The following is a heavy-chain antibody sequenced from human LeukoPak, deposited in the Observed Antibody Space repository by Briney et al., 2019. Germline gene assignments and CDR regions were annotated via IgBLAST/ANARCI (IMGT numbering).Heavy chain of an antibody. CDR1: GFTFSSYG. D-gene: IGHD2-2*01. CDR2: TRYDGSNK. V-gene: IGHV3-30*02. CDR3: AKEVVPAAMDG. J-gene: IGHJ4*02. Sequence: GGSLRLSCAASGFTFSSYGMHWVRQAPGKGLEWVAFTRYDGSNKYYVDSVKGRFTVSSDNSKNTLHLQMNSLRADDTAVYYCAKEVVPAAMDGWGRGTLVTVSS.